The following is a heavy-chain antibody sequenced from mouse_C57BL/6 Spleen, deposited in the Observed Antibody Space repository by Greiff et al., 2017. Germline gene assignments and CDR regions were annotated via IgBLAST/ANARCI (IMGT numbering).Heavy chain of an antibody. Sequence: QVQLQQSGPELVKPGASVKISCKASGYAFSSYWMNWVKQRPGHGLEWIGRIYPGDGNTNYNGKFKGKATLTADKSSSTAYMPLSSLTSEDSAFCFCARRSTPDYWGQGTTLTVSS. CDR2: IYPGDGNT. CDR1: GYAFSSYW. V-gene: IGHV1-82*01. CDR3: ARRSTPDY. J-gene: IGHJ2*01.